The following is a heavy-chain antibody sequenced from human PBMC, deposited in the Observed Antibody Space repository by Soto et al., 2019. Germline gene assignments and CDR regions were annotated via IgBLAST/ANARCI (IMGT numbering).Heavy chain of an antibody. Sequence: ASVKVSCKASGYMFTKSAMHWVRQAPGQRLEWMGWISGDSGNTKYSPKLQDRVTITRDTSASTAYMELSSLRSEDTALYYCARDGVAAGNINFDYWGQGTLVTVT. CDR1: GYMFTKSA. CDR3: ARDGVAAGNINFDY. D-gene: IGHD6-19*01. CDR2: ISGDSGNT. J-gene: IGHJ4*01. V-gene: IGHV1-3*01.